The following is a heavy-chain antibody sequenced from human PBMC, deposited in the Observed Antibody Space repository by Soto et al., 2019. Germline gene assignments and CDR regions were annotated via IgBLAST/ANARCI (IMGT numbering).Heavy chain of an antibody. CDR3: AREPGSYYRLNWFDP. J-gene: IGHJ5*02. CDR1: GGYFSGYY. CDR2: INHSGST. V-gene: IGHV4-34*01. Sequence: SETLSLTCAVYGGYFSGYYWSWIRQPPGKGLEWIGEINHSGSTNYNPSLKSRVTISVDTSKNQFSLKLSSVTAADTAVYYCAREPGSYYRLNWFDPWGQGTLVT. D-gene: IGHD1-26*01.